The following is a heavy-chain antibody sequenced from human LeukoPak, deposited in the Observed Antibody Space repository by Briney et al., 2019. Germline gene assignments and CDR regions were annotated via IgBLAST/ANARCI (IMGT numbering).Heavy chain of an antibody. Sequence: GGSLRLSCAASGFTFSSYAMHWVRQAPGKGLEWVAVISYDGSNKYYADSVKGRFTISRDNSKNTLYLQMNSLRAEDTAVYYCARHKPTLGYYGFRAWGDYFDYWGQGTLVTVSS. J-gene: IGHJ4*02. V-gene: IGHV3-30*04. CDR3: ARHKPTLGYYGFRAWGDYFDY. CDR1: GFTFSSYA. D-gene: IGHD3-10*01. CDR2: ISYDGSNK.